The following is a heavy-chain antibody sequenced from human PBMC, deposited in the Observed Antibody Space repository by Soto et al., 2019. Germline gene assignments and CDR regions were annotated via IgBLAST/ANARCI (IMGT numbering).Heavy chain of an antibody. CDR3: ARDEGLWFGELFQSNPNYFDY. J-gene: IGHJ4*02. CDR2: ISYDGSNK. CDR1: GFTFSSYA. V-gene: IGHV3-30-3*01. D-gene: IGHD3-10*01. Sequence: QVQLVESGGGVVQPGRSLRLSCAASGFTFSSYAMHWVRQAPGKGLEWVAVISYDGSNKYYADSVKGRFTISRDNSKNTLYLQMNSLRAEDTAVYYCARDEGLWFGELFQSNPNYFDYWGQGTLVTVSS.